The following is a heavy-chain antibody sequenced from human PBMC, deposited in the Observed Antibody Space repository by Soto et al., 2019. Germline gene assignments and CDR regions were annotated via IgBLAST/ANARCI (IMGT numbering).Heavy chain of an antibody. CDR1: GYTFTGYY. J-gene: IGHJ4*02. Sequence: QVQLVQSGAEVKKPGASVKVSCKASGYTFTGYYMHWVRQAPGQGLEWMGWINPNSGGTNYAQKFQGWVTMTRDTSISTVYMELSRLRSDDTAVYYCARDRGCSGGSCRIFDYWGQGTLVTVSS. CDR2: INPNSGGT. CDR3: ARDRGCSGGSCRIFDY. V-gene: IGHV1-2*04. D-gene: IGHD2-15*01.